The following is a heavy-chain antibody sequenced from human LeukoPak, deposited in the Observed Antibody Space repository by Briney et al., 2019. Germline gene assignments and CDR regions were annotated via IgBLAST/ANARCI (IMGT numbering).Heavy chain of an antibody. CDR1: GYTFTSYD. Sequence: ASVKVSCKASGYTFTSYDINWVRQATGQGLEWMGWMNPNSGNTGYAQKFQGRVTITRNTSISTAYMELSSLRSEDTAVYYCARRIAARPAEFDYWGRGTLVTVSS. J-gene: IGHJ4*02. CDR2: MNPNSGNT. V-gene: IGHV1-8*03. CDR3: ARRIAARPAEFDY. D-gene: IGHD6-6*01.